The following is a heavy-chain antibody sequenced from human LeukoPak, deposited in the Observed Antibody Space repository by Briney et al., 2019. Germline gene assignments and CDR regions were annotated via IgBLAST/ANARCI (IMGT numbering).Heavy chain of an antibody. CDR2: IVPIFGTA. Sequence: SVKVSCKASGGTFSSYAISWVRQAPGQGLEWMGRIVPIFGTANYAQKFQGRVTITTDESTSTAYMELSSLRSEDTAVYYCARVPCSGGSCYSGDSLDNWFDPWGQGTLVTVSS. J-gene: IGHJ5*02. V-gene: IGHV1-69*05. CDR1: GGTFSSYA. D-gene: IGHD2-15*01. CDR3: ARVPCSGGSCYSGDSLDNWFDP.